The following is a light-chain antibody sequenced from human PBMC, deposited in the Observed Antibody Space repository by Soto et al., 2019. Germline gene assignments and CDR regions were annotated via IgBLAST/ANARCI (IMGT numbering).Light chain of an antibody. CDR2: KAS. CDR1: QSVSNW. CDR3: QHYNGYRWT. V-gene: IGKV1-5*03. Sequence: DIQMTQSPSTLSASVGDRVTITCRASQSVSNWLAWYQQKPGKAPKILIYKASSLESGVPSRLSGSGSGAEFTLTISSLRPDDFATYYCQHYNGYRWTFGQGTKVDIK. J-gene: IGKJ1*01.